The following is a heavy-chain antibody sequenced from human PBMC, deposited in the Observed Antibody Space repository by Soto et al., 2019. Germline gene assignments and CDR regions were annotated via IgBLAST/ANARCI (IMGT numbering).Heavy chain of an antibody. J-gene: IGHJ6*02. CDR3: ARSFYGDYPYYYYYGMDV. Sequence: QVQLVQSGAEVKKPGASVKVSCKASGYTFTSYDINWVRQATGQGLEWMGWMNPNSGNTGYAQKFQGRVTMTRNTSISTAYMELSSLRSEDTAVYYCARSFYGDYPYYYYYGMDVWGQGTTVTVSS. CDR1: GYTFTSYD. CDR2: MNPNSGNT. D-gene: IGHD4-17*01. V-gene: IGHV1-8*01.